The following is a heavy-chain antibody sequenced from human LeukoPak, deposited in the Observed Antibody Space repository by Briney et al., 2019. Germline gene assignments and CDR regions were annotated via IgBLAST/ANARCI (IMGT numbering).Heavy chain of an antibody. CDR1: GFTFSSYT. J-gene: IGHJ6*03. V-gene: IGHV3-21*01. Sequence: PGGSLRLSCAASGFTFSSYTINWVRQAPGKGLEWVSSISSSSVYRYYADSVKGRFTISRDNPKNSLYLQMNSLRAEDTAVYYCAGLYYYMDVWGKGTTVTVSS. CDR3: AGLYYYMDV. CDR2: ISSSSVYR.